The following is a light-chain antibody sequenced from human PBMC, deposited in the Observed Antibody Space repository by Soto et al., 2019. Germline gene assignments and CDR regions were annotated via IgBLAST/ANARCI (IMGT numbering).Light chain of an antibody. Sequence: EIVMTQSPATLAVSPGERATLSCRASQSVSSNLAWYQQKPGQAPRLLIYGASTRATVIPARFSGSGSGTEFTLTISSLQSEDFAVYYCQQYNNWPPWKVGQGTKVEIK. CDR2: GAS. J-gene: IGKJ1*01. CDR1: QSVSSN. CDR3: QQYNNWPPWK. V-gene: IGKV3D-15*01.